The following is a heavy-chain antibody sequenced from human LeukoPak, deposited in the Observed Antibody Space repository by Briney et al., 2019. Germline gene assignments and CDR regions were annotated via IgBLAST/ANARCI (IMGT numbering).Heavy chain of an antibody. Sequence: GGSLRLSCAASGFTFSSYAMSWVRQAPGKGLEWISYISSSSSTIYYADSVKGRFTISRDNAKNSLHLQMSSLRDEDTAVYFCARGYSGYVFDYWGQGTLVTVSS. J-gene: IGHJ4*02. CDR2: ISSSSSTI. D-gene: IGHD5-12*01. V-gene: IGHV3-48*02. CDR1: GFTFSSYA. CDR3: ARGYSGYVFDY.